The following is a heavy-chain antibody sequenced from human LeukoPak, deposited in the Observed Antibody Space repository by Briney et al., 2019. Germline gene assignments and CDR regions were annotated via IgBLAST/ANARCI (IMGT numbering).Heavy chain of an antibody. CDR1: GFTFSSYS. Sequence: GGSLRLSCAASGFTFSSYSMTWVRQAPGKGLEWVSSISSSSSYIYYADSVKGRFTISRDNAKNSLYLQMNSLRAEDTAVYYCARDPSSGYYYVAGNYFDYWGQGTLVTVSS. CDR2: ISSSSSYI. J-gene: IGHJ4*02. D-gene: IGHD3-22*01. CDR3: ARDPSSGYYYVAGNYFDY. V-gene: IGHV3-21*01.